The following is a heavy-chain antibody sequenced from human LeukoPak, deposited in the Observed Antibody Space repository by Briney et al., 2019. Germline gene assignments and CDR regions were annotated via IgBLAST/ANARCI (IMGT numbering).Heavy chain of an antibody. CDR1: GFTFSSYD. V-gene: IGHV3-30*02. D-gene: IGHD6-19*01. CDR3: AKGSKAVLFTRDHYMDV. J-gene: IGHJ6*03. Sequence: SGGSLRLSCAASGFTFSSYDIHWVRQAPGKGLEWVAFIRYDGSNKYYADFVRGRFTISRDNSKNTLYLHMNSLRAEDTAVYFCAKGSKAVLFTRDHYMDVWGKGTTVTISS. CDR2: IRYDGSNK.